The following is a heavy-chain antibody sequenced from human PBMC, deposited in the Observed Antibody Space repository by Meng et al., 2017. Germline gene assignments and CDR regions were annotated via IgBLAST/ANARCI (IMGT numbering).Heavy chain of an antibody. CDR3: ARDRSHDY. V-gene: IGHV1-2*02. CDR2: INPNSGGT. CDR1: GYTFTGYY. Sequence: ASVKVSCKASGYTFTGYYMHWVRQAPGQGLEWMGWINPNSGGTSSAQRFQGRVTMTRDTSISTAYMELSSLGSDDTAVYYCARDRSHDYWGQGTLVTVSS. J-gene: IGHJ4*02.